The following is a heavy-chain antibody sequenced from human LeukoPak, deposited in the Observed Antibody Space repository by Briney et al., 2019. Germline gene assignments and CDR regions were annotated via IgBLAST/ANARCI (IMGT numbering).Heavy chain of an antibody. CDR2: ISISSVDS. D-gene: IGHD3-10*01. V-gene: IGHV3-23*01. CDR1: GFTFATYA. Sequence: GGSLRLSCAASGFTFATYAMSWVRQAPGKGLEWVGGISISSVDSYYADSVKGRFSISRDDSKNTLYLQMDRLSDEDTAVYYCAKDRELLFAHCWFDLWGQGTLVTVSS. CDR3: AKDRELLFAHCWFDL. J-gene: IGHJ5*02.